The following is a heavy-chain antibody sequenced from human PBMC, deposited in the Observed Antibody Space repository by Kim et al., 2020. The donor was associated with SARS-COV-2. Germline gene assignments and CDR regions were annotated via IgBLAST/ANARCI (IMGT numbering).Heavy chain of an antibody. J-gene: IGHJ4*02. V-gene: IGHV2-5*01. CDR3: AHRHSGYDTFDY. Sequence: RYSPSLKSRITITKETSKNQVVLTMTNMDPVDTATYYCAHRHSGYDTFDYWGQGTLVTVSS. D-gene: IGHD5-12*01.